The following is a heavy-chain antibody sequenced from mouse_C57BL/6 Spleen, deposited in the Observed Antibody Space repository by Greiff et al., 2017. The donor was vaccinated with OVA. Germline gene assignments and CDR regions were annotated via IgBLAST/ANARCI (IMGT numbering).Heavy chain of an antibody. CDR1: GFTFSNYW. V-gene: IGHV6-3*01. J-gene: IGHJ2*01. Sequence: DVKLVESGGGLVQPGGSMKLSCVASGFTFSNYWMNWVRQSPEKGLEWVAQIRLKSDNYATHYAESVKGRFTISRDDSKSSVYLQMNNLRAEDTGIYYCTGGGYYPFDYWGQGTTLTVSS. CDR2: IRLKSDNYAT. CDR3: TGGGYYPFDY. D-gene: IGHD2-3*01.